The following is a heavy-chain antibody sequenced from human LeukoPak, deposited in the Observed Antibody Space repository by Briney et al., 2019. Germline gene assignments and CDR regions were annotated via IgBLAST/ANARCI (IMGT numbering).Heavy chain of an antibody. CDR3: ARQGRGAYSGSIGAFDI. CDR2: ISHSGST. D-gene: IGHD5-12*01. V-gene: IGHV4-34*01. CDR1: TESFSAYY. J-gene: IGHJ3*02. Sequence: SETLSLTCAVYTESFSAYYWSWIRQPPGKGLEWIGEISHSGSTNYNPSLKSRVTISVDTSKNQFSLKLSSVTAADTAVYYCARQGRGAYSGSIGAFDIWGQGTMVTVSS.